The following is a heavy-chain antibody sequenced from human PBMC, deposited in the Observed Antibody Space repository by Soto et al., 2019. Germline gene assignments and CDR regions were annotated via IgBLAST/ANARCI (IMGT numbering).Heavy chain of an antibody. Sequence: QVQLVQSGAEVKKPGSSVKVSCKASGGTFSRYAISWVRQAPGQGLEWMGGITPMFGTANYAQKFQGRVTITXGEXTXRVHMELRRLRSEDTAVYYCAQTLGSAVAGPGRFDLWGRGTLVIVSS. D-gene: IGHD6-19*01. J-gene: IGHJ2*01. CDR2: ITPMFGTA. CDR1: GGTFSRYA. CDR3: AQTLGSAVAGPGRFDL. V-gene: IGHV1-69*05.